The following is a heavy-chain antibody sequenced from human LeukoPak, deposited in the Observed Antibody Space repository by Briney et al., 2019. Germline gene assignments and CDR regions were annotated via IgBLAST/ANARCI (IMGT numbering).Heavy chain of an antibody. V-gene: IGHV3-53*05. CDR2: IYMNGVT. D-gene: IGHD5-12*01. CDR3: AKGGRWLLGSLYFDY. J-gene: IGHJ4*02. CDR1: GFPVSANY. Sequence: PGGSLRLSCAASGFPVSANYMSWVRQAPAKGLEWVSVIYMNGVTYHADSVKGRFTISRDDSRNTVYLQMNSLRADDTAVYYCAKGGRWLLGSLYFDYWGQGALVTVSS.